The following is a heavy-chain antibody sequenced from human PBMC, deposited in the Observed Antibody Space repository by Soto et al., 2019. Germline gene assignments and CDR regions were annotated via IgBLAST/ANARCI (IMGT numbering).Heavy chain of an antibody. J-gene: IGHJ4*02. CDR2: ISGSGDST. V-gene: IGHV3-23*01. CDR3: AKRAWGTYYFDY. Sequence: EVQLLESGGGLVQPGGSLRLSCAASGFTFSSYAMSWVRQAPGKGLEWVSAISGSGDSTFYADSVKGRFTISRDNCKITLYLQMSILRAEDTAVYDCAKRAWGTYYFDYWGQGTLVTVSS. D-gene: IGHD3-16*01. CDR1: GFTFSSYA.